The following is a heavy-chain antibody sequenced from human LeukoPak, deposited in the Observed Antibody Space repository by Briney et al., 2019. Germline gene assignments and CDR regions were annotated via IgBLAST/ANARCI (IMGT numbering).Heavy chain of an antibody. Sequence: PGGSLRLSCAASGFTFSNAWMSWVRQAPGKGLEWVGRIKSKTDGGTTDYAAPVKGRFTISRDDSKNTLYLQMNSLKTEDTAVYYCTTGVYYGSGSYPLDYWGQGTLVTVSS. D-gene: IGHD3-10*01. CDR3: TTGVYYGSGSYPLDY. CDR2: IKSKTDGGTT. J-gene: IGHJ4*02. CDR1: GFTFSNAW. V-gene: IGHV3-15*01.